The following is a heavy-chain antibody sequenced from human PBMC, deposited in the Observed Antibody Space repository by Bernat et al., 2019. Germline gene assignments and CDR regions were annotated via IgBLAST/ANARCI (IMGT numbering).Heavy chain of an antibody. CDR3: ARLGVRWSIDY. V-gene: IGHV3-30*03. J-gene: IGHJ4*02. D-gene: IGHD2-8*02. Sequence: QVQLVESGGGVVQPGRSLRLSCAASGFTFSSYGMHWVRQAPGKGLEWVAVISYDGSNKYYADAVKGRFIISRDNSKNTVFLQMSSLRAEDTAVYYCARLGVRWSIDYWGQGTLVTVSS. CDR1: GFTFSSYG. CDR2: ISYDGSNK.